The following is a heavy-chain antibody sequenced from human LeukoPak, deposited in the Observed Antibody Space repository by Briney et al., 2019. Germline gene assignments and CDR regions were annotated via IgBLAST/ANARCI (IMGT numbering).Heavy chain of an antibody. CDR2: INPNSGGT. D-gene: IGHD3-10*01. V-gene: IGHV1-2*02. J-gene: IGHJ4*02. CDR3: ARYGPSMVRGVIMPPHFDY. CDR1: GYTFTGYY. Sequence: ASVKVSCKASGYTFTGYYMHWVRQAPGQGLEWMGWINPNSGGTNYAQKFQGRVTMTRDTSISTAYMELSRLRSDDTAVYYCARYGPSMVRGVIMPPHFDYWGQGTLVTVSS.